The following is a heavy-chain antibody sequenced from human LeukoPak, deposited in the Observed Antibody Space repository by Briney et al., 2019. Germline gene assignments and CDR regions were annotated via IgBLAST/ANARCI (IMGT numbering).Heavy chain of an antibody. J-gene: IGHJ4*02. Sequence: GGSLRLSCAASGFTFSSYGMSWVRQAPGKGLEWVSGISGSDSSTYYADFVKGRFTISRDNSKNTLHLQMNSLRAEDTAVYYCAKDPRGYSYDRRGYYFDYWGQGTLVTVSS. CDR3: AKDPRGYSYDRRGYYFDY. CDR2: ISGSDSST. V-gene: IGHV3-23*01. D-gene: IGHD5-18*01. CDR1: GFTFSSYG.